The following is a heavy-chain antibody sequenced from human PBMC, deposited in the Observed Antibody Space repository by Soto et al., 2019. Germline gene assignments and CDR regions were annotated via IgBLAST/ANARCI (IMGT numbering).Heavy chain of an antibody. Sequence: SETLSLTCAVYGGSFSGYYWSWIRQPPGKGLKWIGEINHSGSTNYNPSLKSRVTISVDTTKNQFSLKLSSVTAADTAVYDCAQAGDLRAFDIWGQGTMVTVSS. CDR2: INHSGST. J-gene: IGHJ3*02. CDR3: AQAGDLRAFDI. V-gene: IGHV4-34*01. CDR1: GGSFSGYY. D-gene: IGHD7-27*01.